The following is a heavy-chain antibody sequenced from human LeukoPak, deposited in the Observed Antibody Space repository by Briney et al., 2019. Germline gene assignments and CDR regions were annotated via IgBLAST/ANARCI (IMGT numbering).Heavy chain of an antibody. Sequence: PGRSLRLSCAASGFTFSSYGMHWVRQAPGKGLEWVAVVWYDGSNKYCADSVKGRFTISRDNSKNTLYLQMNSLRAEDTAVYYCARDRTIFGVVTPQYYFDYWGQGTLVTVS. V-gene: IGHV3-33*01. J-gene: IGHJ4*02. D-gene: IGHD3-3*01. CDR2: VWYDGSNK. CDR3: ARDRTIFGVVTPQYYFDY. CDR1: GFTFSSYG.